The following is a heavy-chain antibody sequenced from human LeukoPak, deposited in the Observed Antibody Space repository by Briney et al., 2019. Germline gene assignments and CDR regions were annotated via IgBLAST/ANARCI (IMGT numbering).Heavy chain of an antibody. V-gene: IGHV1-69*13. CDR1: GYTFTSYG. Sequence: SVKVSCKASGYTFTSYGISWVRQAPGQGLEWMGGIIPIFGTANYAQKFQGRVTITADESTSTAYMELSSLRSEDTAVYYCARDDCSSTSCYNNWFDPWGQGTLVTVSS. J-gene: IGHJ5*02. CDR2: IIPIFGTA. CDR3: ARDDCSSTSCYNNWFDP. D-gene: IGHD2-2*02.